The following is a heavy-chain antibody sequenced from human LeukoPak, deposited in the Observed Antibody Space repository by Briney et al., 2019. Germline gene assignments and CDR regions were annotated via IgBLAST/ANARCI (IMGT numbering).Heavy chain of an antibody. CDR2: ISYDGSNK. Sequence: GGSLRLSCAASGFTFSSYGMHWVRQAPGKGLEWVAVISYDGSNKYYADSVKGRFTISRDNSKNTLCLQMNSLRAEDTAVYYCAKDGAVGATFDYWGQGTLVTVSS. CDR3: AKDGAVGATFDY. J-gene: IGHJ4*02. CDR1: GFTFSSYG. V-gene: IGHV3-30*18. D-gene: IGHD1-26*01.